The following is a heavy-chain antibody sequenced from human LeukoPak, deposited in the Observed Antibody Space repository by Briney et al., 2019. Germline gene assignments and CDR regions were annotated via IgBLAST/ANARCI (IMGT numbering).Heavy chain of an antibody. J-gene: IGHJ3*02. CDR2: IYYSGST. V-gene: IGHV4-59*01. CDR3: ARGLDHYDSSGYGRIDAFDI. CDR1: GGSISSYY. D-gene: IGHD3-22*01. Sequence: SETLSLTCTVSGGSISSYYWSWIRQPPGKGLEWIGYIYYSGSTNYNPSLKSRVTISVDTSKNQFSLKLSSVTAADTAVYYCARGLDHYDSSGYGRIDAFDIWGQGTMVTVSS.